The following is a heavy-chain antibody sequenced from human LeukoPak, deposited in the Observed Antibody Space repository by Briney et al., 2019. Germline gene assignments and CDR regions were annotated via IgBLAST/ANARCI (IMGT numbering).Heavy chain of an antibody. CDR1: GYTFTSYD. CDR3: ARAPRRIAAAGTVGWLDP. D-gene: IGHD6-13*01. CDR2: MNANSGNT. J-gene: IGHJ5*02. V-gene: IGHV1-8*01. Sequence: ASVKVSCKASGYTFTSYDINWVRQATGQGLEWMGWMNANSGNTGYAQKFQGRVTMTRNTSISTAYMELSSLRSEDTAVYYCARAPRRIAAAGTVGWLDPWGQGTLVTVSS.